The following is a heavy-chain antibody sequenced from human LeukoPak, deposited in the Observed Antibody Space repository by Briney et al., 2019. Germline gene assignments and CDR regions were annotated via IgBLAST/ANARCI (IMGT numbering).Heavy chain of an antibody. CDR1: GFTFSTCG. V-gene: IGHV3-23*03. J-gene: IGHJ4*02. D-gene: IGHD1-26*01. Sequence: GGSLRLSCAASGFTFSTCGMSWVRQAPGKGLEWVSVITRGGGSTYNADSVKGRFTLSRDNSRNTLYLQMNSLSAEHTAVYYCAKHRSGNYAFDYWGRGTLVTVSS. CDR3: AKHRSGNYAFDY. CDR2: ITRGGGST.